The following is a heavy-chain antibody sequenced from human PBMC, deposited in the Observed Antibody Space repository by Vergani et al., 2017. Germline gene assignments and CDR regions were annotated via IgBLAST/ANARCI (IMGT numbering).Heavy chain of an antibody. CDR3: ARALPWAYSSSSNCYFDL. CDR2: INAGNGNT. J-gene: IGHJ2*01. Sequence: QVQLVQSGAEVKKPGASVKVSCKASGYTFTSYAMHWVRQAPGQRLEWMGWINAGNGNTKYSQKFQGRVTITRDTSASTAYMELSSLRSEDTAVYYCARALPWAYSSSSNCYFDLWGRGTLVTVSS. D-gene: IGHD6-6*01. CDR1: GYTFTSYA. V-gene: IGHV1-3*01.